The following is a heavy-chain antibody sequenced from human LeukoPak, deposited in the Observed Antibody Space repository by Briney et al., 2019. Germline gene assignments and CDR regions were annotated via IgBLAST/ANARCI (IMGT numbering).Heavy chain of an antibody. D-gene: IGHD3-22*01. CDR2: IIPILGIA. Sequence: SVKVSFKASGGPFSSYTISWVRQAPGQGLEWMGRIIPILGIANYAQKFQGRVTITADKSTSTAYMELSSLRSEDTAVYYCATSSGYYPGYFGYWGQGTLVTVSS. V-gene: IGHV1-69*02. CDR3: ATSSGYYPGYFGY. J-gene: IGHJ4*02. CDR1: GGPFSSYT.